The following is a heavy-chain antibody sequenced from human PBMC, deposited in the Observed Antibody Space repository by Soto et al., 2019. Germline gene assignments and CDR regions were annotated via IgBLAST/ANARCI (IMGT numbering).Heavy chain of an antibody. CDR1: GFSFSFYV. J-gene: IGHJ1*01. CDR3: AKDKASAGTEYLQY. Sequence: QVQLVESGGGVVQSGRSLRLSCAASGFSFSFYVMHWVRQAPGKGLEWVAIISYDGSDKDYADSVKGRFTISRDNSKNTLYLEMNSLRPEDTAVYYCAKDKASAGTEYLQYWGQGTLVTVSS. CDR2: ISYDGSDK. V-gene: IGHV3-30*18. D-gene: IGHD6-13*01.